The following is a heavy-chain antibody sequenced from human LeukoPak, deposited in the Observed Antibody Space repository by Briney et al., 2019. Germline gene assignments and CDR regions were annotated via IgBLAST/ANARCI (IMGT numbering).Heavy chain of an antibody. Sequence: EASVKVSCKASGYTFTSNGISWVRQAPGQGLEWMGGIIPIFGTANYAQKFQGRVTITADESMSTAYMELSSLRSEDTAVYYCARESQALLWFGELPNYYYMDVWGKGTTVTISS. D-gene: IGHD3-10*01. V-gene: IGHV1-69*13. CDR2: IIPIFGTA. J-gene: IGHJ6*03. CDR1: GYTFTSNG. CDR3: ARESQALLWFGELPNYYYMDV.